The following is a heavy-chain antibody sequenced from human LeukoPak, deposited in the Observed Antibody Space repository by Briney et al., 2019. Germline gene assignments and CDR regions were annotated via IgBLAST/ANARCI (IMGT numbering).Heavy chain of an antibody. V-gene: IGHV4-59*01. CDR3: ARGGFAYYYDSSGYYYFDY. CDR1: GGSISRYF. J-gene: IGHJ4*02. Sequence: SETLSLTCSVSGGSISRYFWSWIRQPPEKGLEWIGYIYYSGSTNYNPSLKSRVTISVDTSKNQFSLKLSSVTAADTAVYYCARGGFAYYYDSSGYYYFDYWGQGTLVTVSS. CDR2: IYYSGST. D-gene: IGHD3-22*01.